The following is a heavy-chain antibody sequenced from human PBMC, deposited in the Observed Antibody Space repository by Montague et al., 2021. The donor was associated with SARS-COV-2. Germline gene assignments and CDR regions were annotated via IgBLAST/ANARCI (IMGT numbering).Heavy chain of an antibody. CDR2: IYYSGST. Sequence: SETLSLTCTVSGGSISSSSSYWGWIRQPPGMGLEWIGSIYYSGSTYYNPSLKSRITISVDTSKNQFSLRLTSVTAADTAVYCCARDIRIPMLIVIQGYGMDVWGQGTTVTVSS. CDR3: ARDIRIPMLIVIQGYGMDV. D-gene: IGHD3-22*01. V-gene: IGHV4-39*07. CDR1: GGSISSSSSY. J-gene: IGHJ6*02.